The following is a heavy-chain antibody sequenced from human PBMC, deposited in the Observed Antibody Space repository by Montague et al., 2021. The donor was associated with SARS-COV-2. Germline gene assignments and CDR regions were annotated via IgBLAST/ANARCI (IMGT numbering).Heavy chain of an antibody. Sequence: SETLSLTYTVSGGSISSFYWSWFRQPPGKGLERIGYISDSGSTNYNPSLTSRVTMSVDTSKNQFSLKVNSVTAADTAVYYCARHYSATLPAVYWGQGTLVTVSS. J-gene: IGHJ4*02. CDR3: ARHYSATLPAVY. CDR2: ISDSGST. D-gene: IGHD2-15*01. V-gene: IGHV4-59*08. CDR1: GGSISSFY.